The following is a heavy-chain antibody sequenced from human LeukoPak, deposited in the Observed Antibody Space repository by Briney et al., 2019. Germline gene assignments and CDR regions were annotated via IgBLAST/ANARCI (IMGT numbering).Heavy chain of an antibody. CDR2: IKQGGSEK. J-gene: IGHJ6*03. D-gene: IGHD3-22*01. CDR3: AKGSKLVVITRDHYMAV. CDR1: GFTFSSYW. V-gene: IGHV3-7*01. Sequence: GGSLRLSCAASGFTFSSYWMSWVRQAPGKGLEWVANIKQGGSEKYYVDSVKGRFTISRDNSKNTLYLQMNSLRAGDTAVYYCAKGSKLVVITRDHYMAVWGKGTTVTISS.